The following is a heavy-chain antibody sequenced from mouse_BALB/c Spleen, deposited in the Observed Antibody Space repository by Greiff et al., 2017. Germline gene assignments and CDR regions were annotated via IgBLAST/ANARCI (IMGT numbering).Heavy chain of an antibody. CDR3: ARSDYDYAMDY. V-gene: IGHV3-2*02. CDR2: ISYSGST. CDR1: GYSITSDYA. Sequence: EVQGVESGPGLVKPSQSLSLTCTVTGYSITSDYAWNWIRQFPGNKLEWMGYISYSGSTSYNPSLKSRISITRDTSKNQFFLQLNSVTTEDTATYYCARSDYDYAMDYWGQGTSVTVSS. J-gene: IGHJ4*01. D-gene: IGHD2-4*01.